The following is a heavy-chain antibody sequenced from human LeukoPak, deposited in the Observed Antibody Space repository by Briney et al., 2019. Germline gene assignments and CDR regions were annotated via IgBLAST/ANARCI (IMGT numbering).Heavy chain of an antibody. J-gene: IGHJ4*02. CDR1: GFTFSSYS. CDR3: ARDLIDTAMVTVVDY. CDR2: ISSSSSYI. D-gene: IGHD5-18*01. V-gene: IGHV3-21*01. Sequence: GGSLRLSCAASGFTFSSYSMNWVRQAPGKGLEWVSSISSSSSYIYYADSVKGRFTISRDNAKNSLYLQMNSLRAEDTAVYYCARDLIDTAMVTVVDYWGQGTLVTVSS.